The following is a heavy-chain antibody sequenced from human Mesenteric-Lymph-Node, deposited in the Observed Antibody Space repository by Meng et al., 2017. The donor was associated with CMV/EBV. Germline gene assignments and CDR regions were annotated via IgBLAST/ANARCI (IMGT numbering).Heavy chain of an antibody. CDR3: ARGFGSGDGYNYYYGMDV. V-gene: IGHV4-34*01. CDR1: GFTFSSYS. J-gene: IGHJ6*02. D-gene: IGHD5-24*01. CDR2: INHSGST. Sequence: GSLRLSCAASGFTFSSYSMNWVRQAPGKGLEWIGEINHSGSTNYNPSLKSRVTISVDTSKNQFSLKLSSVTAADTAVYYCARGFGSGDGYNYYYGMDVWGQGTTVTVSS.